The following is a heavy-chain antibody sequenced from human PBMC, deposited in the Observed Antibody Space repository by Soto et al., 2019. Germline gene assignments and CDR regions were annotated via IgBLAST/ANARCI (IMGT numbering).Heavy chain of an antibody. Sequence: ASVKVSCKASGYTFTSYGISWVRQAPGQGLEWMGWISAYNGNTNYAQKLQGRVTMTTDTSTSTAYMELRILRSDDTAVYYCARDKPYGDWPYFDYWGQGTLVTVSS. CDR2: ISAYNGNT. CDR1: GYTFTSYG. D-gene: IGHD4-17*01. J-gene: IGHJ4*02. V-gene: IGHV1-18*01. CDR3: ARDKPYGDWPYFDY.